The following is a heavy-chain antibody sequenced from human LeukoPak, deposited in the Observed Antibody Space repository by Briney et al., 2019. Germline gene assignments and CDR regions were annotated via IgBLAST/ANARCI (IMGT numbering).Heavy chain of an antibody. Sequence: ASVKVSRKASGYTFTSYYMHWVRQAPGQGLEWMGIINPSGGSTSYAQKFQGRVTMTRDTSTSTVYMELSSLRSEDTAVYYCARDPTGGSYYYGMDVWGQGTTVTVSS. CDR3: ARDPTGGSYYYGMDV. CDR2: INPSGGST. CDR1: GYTFTSYY. J-gene: IGHJ6*02. V-gene: IGHV1-46*01. D-gene: IGHD2-8*02.